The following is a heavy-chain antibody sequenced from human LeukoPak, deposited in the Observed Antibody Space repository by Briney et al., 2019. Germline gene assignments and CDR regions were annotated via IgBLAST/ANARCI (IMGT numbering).Heavy chain of an antibody. Sequence: GASVKVSCKASGGTFSSYAISWVRQAPGQEREWMGGIIPIFGAANYAQKFQGRVTITTDESTSTAYMELSSLRSEDTAVYYCARVSNPYYYYMDVWGKGTTVTVSS. V-gene: IGHV1-69*05. J-gene: IGHJ6*03. CDR2: IIPIFGAA. CDR3: ARVSNPYYYYMDV. CDR1: GGTFSSYA. D-gene: IGHD4-11*01.